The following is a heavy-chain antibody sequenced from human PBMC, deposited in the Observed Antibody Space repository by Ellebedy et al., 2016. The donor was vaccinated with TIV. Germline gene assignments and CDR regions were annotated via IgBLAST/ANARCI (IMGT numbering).Heavy chain of an antibody. CDR3: ARVRKPHESYSGPFPPYWYFDL. CDR2: IYYTEST. CDR1: GGSLSGYY. D-gene: IGHD6-19*01. J-gene: IGHJ2*01. V-gene: IGHV4-59*01. Sequence: SETLSLTXSVLGGSLSGYYWSWIRQAPGNRLEWIGFIYYTESTGFNPSLKSRVSMSLDASLNQFSLRLSFVTAADTAVYYCARVRKPHESYSGPFPPYWYFDLWGRGTLVTVSS.